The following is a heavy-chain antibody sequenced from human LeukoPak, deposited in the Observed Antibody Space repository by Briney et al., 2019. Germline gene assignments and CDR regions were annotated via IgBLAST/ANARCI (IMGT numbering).Heavy chain of an antibody. J-gene: IGHJ4*02. D-gene: IGHD2-15*01. V-gene: IGHV3-15*07. Sequence: GGSLRLSCAASGFIFTNYFMNWVRQAPGKGLEWVGRIKSKTVGETTDYAAPVKGRFTISRDDSRNTLYLQMNSLKTEDTAVYYCTTLKGRVVGFTDYWGQGTLVTVSS. CDR1: GFIFTNYF. CDR3: TTLKGRVVGFTDY. CDR2: IKSKTVGETT.